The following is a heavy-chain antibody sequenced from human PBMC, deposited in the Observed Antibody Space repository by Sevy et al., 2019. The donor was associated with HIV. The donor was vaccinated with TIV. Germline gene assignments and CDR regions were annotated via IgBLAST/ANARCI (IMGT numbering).Heavy chain of an antibody. CDR2: ITPILGTV. D-gene: IGHD6-19*01. V-gene: IGHV1-69*13. J-gene: IGHJ4*02. CDR3: ARGGGNGWYYFDY. Sequence: ASVKVSCKASGGTFSSYGISWVRQAPGQGLEWMGGITPILGTVNYAQKFQGRVTITADEYTKTAYMELSSLRSDATAAYNCARGGGNGWYYFDYWGQETLVTVSS. CDR1: GGTFSSYG.